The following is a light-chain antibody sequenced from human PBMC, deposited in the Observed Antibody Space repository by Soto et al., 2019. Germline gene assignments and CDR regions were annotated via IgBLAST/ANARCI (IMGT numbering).Light chain of an antibody. CDR2: GAS. CDR1: QSVDTF. V-gene: IGKV3-20*01. J-gene: IGKJ1*01. Sequence: EIVLTQSPDTLSLSPGDRATLSCRASQSVDTFLSWYQQKPGQAPRLLIYGASSRATGIPDRFSGSGSGTDFTLTISRLEPEDFAVYYCQQYGSSPWTFGQGTKVDIK. CDR3: QQYGSSPWT.